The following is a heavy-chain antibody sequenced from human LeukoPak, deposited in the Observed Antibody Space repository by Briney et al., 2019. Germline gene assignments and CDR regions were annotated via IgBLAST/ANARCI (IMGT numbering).Heavy chain of an antibody. Sequence: GRSLRLSCPASGFTVSSNYMSWVRQAPGKGLEWVSVLYSGGSTYYADSAKGRFTISRDNSKNTLNLQMNSLRAEDTAVYYCARERDGYGGNFFVGAFDIWGQGTMVTVSS. D-gene: IGHD4-23*01. V-gene: IGHV3-53*01. J-gene: IGHJ3*02. CDR2: LYSGGST. CDR3: ARERDGYGGNFFVGAFDI. CDR1: GFTVSSNY.